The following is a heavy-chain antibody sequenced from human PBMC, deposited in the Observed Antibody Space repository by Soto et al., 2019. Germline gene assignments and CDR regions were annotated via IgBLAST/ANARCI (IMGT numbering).Heavy chain of an antibody. Sequence: EVQLVESGGGLAHIGRSLRLSCAVSGITFDDYAMHWVRQPPGKGLEWVSGISWNSDSIDYADSVKGRFTISRDNAKNLLYLQMNSLRIEDTAVYYCVKDNYYGSGSPVPDYGMDVWGQGTTVTVSS. CDR3: VKDNYYGSGSPVPDYGMDV. D-gene: IGHD3-10*01. J-gene: IGHJ6*02. CDR2: ISWNSDSI. V-gene: IGHV3-9*01. CDR1: GITFDDYA.